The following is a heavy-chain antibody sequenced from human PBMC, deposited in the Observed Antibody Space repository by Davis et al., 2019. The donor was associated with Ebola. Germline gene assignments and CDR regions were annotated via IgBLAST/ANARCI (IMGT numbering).Heavy chain of an antibody. CDR3: AKDLATGGYALFYFDY. CDR2: ISFDEISK. J-gene: IGHJ4*02. V-gene: IGHV3-30*07. CDR1: GFTFSNSI. D-gene: IGHD3-16*01. Sequence: PGGSLRLSCAASGFTFSNSIFHWVRQAPGKGLEWVAGISFDEISKYYADSVKGRFTISRDNSKNTLYLQMNSLRVEDTAIYWCAKDLATGGYALFYFDYWGQGTLVTVSS.